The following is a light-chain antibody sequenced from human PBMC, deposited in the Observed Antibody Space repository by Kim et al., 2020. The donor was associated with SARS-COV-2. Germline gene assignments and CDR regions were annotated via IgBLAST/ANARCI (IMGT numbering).Light chain of an antibody. CDR2: EDH. V-gene: IGLV6-57*03. J-gene: IGLJ3*02. CDR1: SGSIASSY. Sequence: KTGPISCTRSSGSIASSYVQWFQQRPASAPTTVIYEDHHRPSGVPDRFSGSTDRSSNSASLTISGLEFEDEADYYCQSYDNTNWVLGGGTQLTVL. CDR3: QSYDNTNWV.